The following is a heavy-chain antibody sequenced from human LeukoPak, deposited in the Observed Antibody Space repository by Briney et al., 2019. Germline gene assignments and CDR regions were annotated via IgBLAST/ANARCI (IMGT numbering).Heavy chain of an antibody. CDR3: ARVLIAAASTYYFDY. D-gene: IGHD6-13*01. CDR2: IYYSGST. CDR1: GGSISSGDYY. Sequence: SQTLSLTCTVSGGSISSGDYYWSWIRQPPGRGLEWIGYIYYSGSTYYNPSLKSRVTISVDTSKNQFSLKLGSVTAADTAVYYCARVLIAAASTYYFDYWGQGTLVTVSS. V-gene: IGHV4-30-4*08. J-gene: IGHJ4*02.